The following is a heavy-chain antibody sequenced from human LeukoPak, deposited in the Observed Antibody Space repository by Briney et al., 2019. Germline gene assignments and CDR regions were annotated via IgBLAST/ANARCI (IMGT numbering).Heavy chain of an antibody. CDR2: ISSSSSTI. D-gene: IGHD5-12*01. J-gene: IGHJ4*02. CDR1: GFTFSSYS. CDR3: ATLSGWFRRRYPVDY. Sequence: GGSLRLSCAASGFTFSSYSMNWVRQAPGKGLEWVSYISSSSSTIYYADSVKGRFTISRVNAKNLLYLQMNSLRDEDTAVYYCATLSGWFRRRYPVDYWGQGTLVTVSS. V-gene: IGHV3-48*02.